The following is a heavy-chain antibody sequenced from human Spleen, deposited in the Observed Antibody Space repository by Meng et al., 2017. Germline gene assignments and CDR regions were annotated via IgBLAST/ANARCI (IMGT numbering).Heavy chain of an antibody. J-gene: IGHJ1*01. D-gene: IGHD6-19*01. V-gene: IGHV4-61*01. CDR1: GGSVSSGSYY. Sequence: QVAPQESGPGLVKPSGTLSLPCAVSGGSVSSGSYYWSWIRQPPGKGLEWIGYIYYSGSTYYNPSLKSRVTISVDTSKNQFSLKLSSVTAADTAVYYCARDGISSGWYRYFQHWGQGTLVTVSS. CDR2: IYYSGST. CDR3: ARDGISSGWYRYFQH.